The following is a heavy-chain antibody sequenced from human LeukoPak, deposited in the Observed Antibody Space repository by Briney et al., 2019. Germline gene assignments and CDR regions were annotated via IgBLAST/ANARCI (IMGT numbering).Heavy chain of an antibody. CDR1: GFTFSSYG. D-gene: IGHD6-13*01. CDR3: ARDEDSSSWDY. J-gene: IGHJ4*02. CDR2: IWYDGSNK. Sequence: RGSLRLSCAASGFTFSSYGMHWVRQAPGKGLEWVAVIWYDGSNKYYADSVKGRFTISRDNSKNTLYLQMNSLRSDDTAVYYCARDEDSSSWDYWGQGTLVTVSS. V-gene: IGHV3-33*01.